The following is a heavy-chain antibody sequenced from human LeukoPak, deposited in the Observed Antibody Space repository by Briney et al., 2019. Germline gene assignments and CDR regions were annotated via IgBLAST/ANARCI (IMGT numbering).Heavy chain of an antibody. CDR2: MNPNTGRT. V-gene: IGHV1-8*01. J-gene: IGHJ4*02. Sequence: VASVKVSCKASRYTFTSYDINWLREAAGHGLEWMGWMNPNTGRTGYAQKFQGRITMTRDTSINTAYMELTNLRSEDTAIYYCARLSQTPDYYTLGGYYYLGYWGQGTPVTVSS. D-gene: IGHD3-10*01. CDR3: ARLSQTPDYYTLGGYYYLGY. CDR1: RYTFTSYD.